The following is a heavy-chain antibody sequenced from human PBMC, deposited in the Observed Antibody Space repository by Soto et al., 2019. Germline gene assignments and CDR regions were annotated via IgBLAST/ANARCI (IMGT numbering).Heavy chain of an antibody. V-gene: IGHV1-69*06. CDR3: ARLSGEGYSGTDALDY. CDR2: LIPLFGTA. CDR1: GGTFNNYA. D-gene: IGHD1-26*01. J-gene: IGHJ4*02. Sequence: QVQLVQSGAEVKKPGSSVKVSCKASGGTFNNYAISWVRQAPGQGLEWMGGLIPLFGTANYAQKFEGRVTSTADKSTDTAYMELSSLKSEDTAVYYCARLSGEGYSGTDALDYWGQGTLVTVSS.